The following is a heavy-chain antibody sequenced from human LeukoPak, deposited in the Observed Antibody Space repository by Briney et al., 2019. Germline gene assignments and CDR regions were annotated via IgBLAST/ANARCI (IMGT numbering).Heavy chain of an antibody. Sequence: PGGSLRLSCAASGFTVSSNYMSWVRQAPGKGLEWVSVIYSGGSTYYADSVKGRFTISSDNSKNTLYLQMNSLRAEDTAVYYCARIQATRPGSYSSYYCGMNAWAKGPRSPSP. V-gene: IGHV3-66*01. CDR1: GFTVSSNY. CDR2: IYSGGST. CDR3: ARIQATRPGSYSSYYCGMNA. D-gene: IGHD3-10*01. J-gene: IGHJ6*02.